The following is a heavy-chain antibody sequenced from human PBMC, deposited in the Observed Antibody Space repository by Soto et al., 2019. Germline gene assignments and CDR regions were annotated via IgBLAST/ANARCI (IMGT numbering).Heavy chain of an antibody. J-gene: IGHJ4*02. CDR1: GYTFTSYD. CDR2: MNPNSGNT. Sequence: QVQLVQSGAEVKKPGASVKVSCKASGYTFTSYDINWVRQATGQGLEWMGWMNPNSGNTGFAQKFQGRVTMTRNTSISTAYMELSSLRSEDTAVYYWARPGAIWTDNRSQMAYWGREPWSPSPQ. CDR3: ARPGAIWTDNRSQMAY. D-gene: IGHD1-1*01. V-gene: IGHV1-8*01.